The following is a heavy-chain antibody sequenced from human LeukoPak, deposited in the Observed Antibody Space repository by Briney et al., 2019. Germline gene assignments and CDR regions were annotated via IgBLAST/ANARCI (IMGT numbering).Heavy chain of an antibody. D-gene: IGHD1-14*01. V-gene: IGHV3-66*01. Sequence: GGSLRHSPAAPGFTLSSYWMGWGRQAPGEGLEWVSITYSGDTTYYADSVKGRFIISRDDSKNTLSLQMNDLRVEDTAVYYCARERPDSRNLDSWGRGALVTVSS. CDR3: ARERPDSRNLDS. CDR2: TYSGDTT. J-gene: IGHJ4*02. CDR1: GFTLSSYW.